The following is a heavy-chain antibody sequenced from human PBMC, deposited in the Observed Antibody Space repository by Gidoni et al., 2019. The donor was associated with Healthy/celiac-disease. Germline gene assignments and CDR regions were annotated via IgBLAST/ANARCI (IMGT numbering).Heavy chain of an antibody. Sequence: EVQLVESGGGLVKPGGALRLSCAASGCTVSGYSMNWVRQAPGKGLEWVSSISSSSSYIYYADSVKGRFTISRDNAKNSLSLQMNSLRAEDTAVYYCARSRIAADYYYYGMDVWGQGTTVTVSS. J-gene: IGHJ6*02. D-gene: IGHD6-25*01. CDR2: ISSSSSYI. V-gene: IGHV3-21*01. CDR3: ARSRIAADYYYYGMDV. CDR1: GCTVSGYS.